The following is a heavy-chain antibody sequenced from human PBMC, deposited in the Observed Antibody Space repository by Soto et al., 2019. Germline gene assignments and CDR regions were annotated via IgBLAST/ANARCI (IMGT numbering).Heavy chain of an antibody. CDR3: AKERHNGDYIFDVLHF. V-gene: IGHV3-23*01. Sequence: EVQLLESGGGLVQPGGSLRLSCAASGFRFSNYVMNWVRQAPGKGLEWVSSIRGSGIPTYYSDSVKGRFTVSRDTPRNTLFLQMNSLTAADTSVYYCAKERHNGDYIFDVLHFWGQGTVVTVSS. J-gene: IGHJ3*01. CDR1: GFRFSNYV. D-gene: IGHD4-17*01. CDR2: IRGSGIPT.